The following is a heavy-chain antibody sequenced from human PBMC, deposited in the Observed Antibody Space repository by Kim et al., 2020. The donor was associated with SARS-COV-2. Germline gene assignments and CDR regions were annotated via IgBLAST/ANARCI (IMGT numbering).Heavy chain of an antibody. CDR2: ISGSGGST. CDR1: GFTFSSYA. D-gene: IGHD2-2*01. V-gene: IGHV3-23*01. J-gene: IGHJ6*02. CDR3: AKYQLWIPLTRSSSGMDV. Sequence: GGSLRLSCAASGFTFSSYAMSWVRQAPGKGLEWVSAISGSGGSTYYADSVKGRFTISRDNSKNTLYLQMNSLRAEDTAVYYCAKYQLWIPLTRSSSGMDVWGQGTTVTVSS.